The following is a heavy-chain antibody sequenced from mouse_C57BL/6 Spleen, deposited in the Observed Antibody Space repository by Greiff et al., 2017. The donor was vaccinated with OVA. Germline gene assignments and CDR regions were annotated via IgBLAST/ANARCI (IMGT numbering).Heavy chain of an antibody. CDR1: GYTFTSYW. CDR2: IYPGSGST. D-gene: IGHD1-1*01. Sequence: QVQLQQPGAELVKPGASVKMSCKASGYTFTSYWITWVKQRPGQGLEWIGDIYPGSGSTNYNEKFKSKATLTVDTSSSTAYMQLSSLTSEDSAVYYCARGWYGSSYERFAYWGQGTLVTVSA. CDR3: ARGWYGSSYERFAY. J-gene: IGHJ3*01. V-gene: IGHV1-55*01.